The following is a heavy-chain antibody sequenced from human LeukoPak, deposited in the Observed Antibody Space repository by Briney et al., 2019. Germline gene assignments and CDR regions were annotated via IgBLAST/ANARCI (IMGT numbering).Heavy chain of an antibody. Sequence: SETLSLTCAVYGGSFSGYYWSWIRQPPGKGLEWIGEINHSGSTNYNPSLKGRVTISVDTSKNQFSLKLSSVTAADTAVYYCARERKRLVHRKSDYGMDVWGQGTTVTVSS. V-gene: IGHV4-34*01. J-gene: IGHJ6*02. D-gene: IGHD6-19*01. CDR3: ARERKRLVHRKSDYGMDV. CDR1: GGSFSGYY. CDR2: INHSGST.